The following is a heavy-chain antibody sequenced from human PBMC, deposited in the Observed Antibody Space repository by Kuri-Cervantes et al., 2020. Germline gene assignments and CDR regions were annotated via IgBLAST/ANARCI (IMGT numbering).Heavy chain of an antibody. D-gene: IGHD5-18*01. CDR3: ARHDVHTAMVPNWFDP. CDR2: IYYSGST. Sequence: SETLSLTCTVSGGSISSGDYYWSWIRQPPGKGLEWIGYIYYSGSTYYNPSLKSRVSISVDTSKNQFSLKLGSVTAADTAVYYCARHDVHTAMVPNWFDPWGQGTLVTVSS. V-gene: IGHV4-30-4*01. J-gene: IGHJ5*02. CDR1: GGSISSGDYY.